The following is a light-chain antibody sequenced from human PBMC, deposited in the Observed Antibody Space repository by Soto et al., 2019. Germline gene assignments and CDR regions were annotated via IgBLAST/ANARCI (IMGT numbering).Light chain of an antibody. CDR2: RAS. V-gene: IGKV3-15*01. CDR1: QSVGSN. CDR3: HYYNSWPQT. Sequence: EVVMTQSPATLSVSPGERATLSCRASQSVGSNLAWYQQKPGQAPRPLIYRASTSVTQSPDRFSGSGSGTEFSLRICRLHSDDFAVYYCHYYNSWPQTFRQWTK. J-gene: IGKJ1*01.